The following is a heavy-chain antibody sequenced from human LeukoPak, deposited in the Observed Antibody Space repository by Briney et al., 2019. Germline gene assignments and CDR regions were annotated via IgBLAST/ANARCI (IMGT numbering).Heavy chain of an antibody. J-gene: IGHJ4*02. CDR1: GGSISNYY. CDR3: ARESGYYYDTSGYTFDY. V-gene: IGHV4-4*07. CDR2: IYTSWST. Sequence: SETLSLTCTGSGGSISNYYWSWIRQSAGKGLECIGRIYTSWSTNYNPSLKSRVSMSVDTSKNQFSLRLRSVTAADTAVYYCARESGYYYDTSGYTFDYWGQGILVTVSS. D-gene: IGHD3-22*01.